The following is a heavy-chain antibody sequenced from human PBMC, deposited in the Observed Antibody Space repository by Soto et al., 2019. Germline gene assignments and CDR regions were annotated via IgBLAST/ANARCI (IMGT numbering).Heavy chain of an antibody. CDR2: IYYSGSP. D-gene: IGHD3-10*01. J-gene: IGHJ4*02. CDR1: GGSISSGDYY. CDR3: ASLGGSGRFPFDY. V-gene: IGHV4-31*03. Sequence: SETLSLTCTVSGGSISSGDYYWNWIRQHPGKGLEWIGYIYYSGSPYYNPSLKSRVTISVDPSKNQFSLRLSSVTAADTAVYYCASLGGSGRFPFDYWGQGTLVTVSS.